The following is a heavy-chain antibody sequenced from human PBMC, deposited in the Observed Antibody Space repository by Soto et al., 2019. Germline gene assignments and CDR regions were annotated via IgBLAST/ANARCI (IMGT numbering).Heavy chain of an antibody. J-gene: IGHJ4*02. CDR2: IYYSGST. D-gene: IGHD6-19*01. V-gene: IGHV4-30-4*01. Sequence: PSETLSLTCTVSGGSISSGDYYWSWIPQPPGKGLEWIGYIYYSGSTYYNPSLKSRVTISVDTSKNQFSLKLSSVTAADTAVYYCAREAMAGKTFDYWGQGTLVTVSS. CDR1: GGSISSGDYY. CDR3: AREAMAGKTFDY.